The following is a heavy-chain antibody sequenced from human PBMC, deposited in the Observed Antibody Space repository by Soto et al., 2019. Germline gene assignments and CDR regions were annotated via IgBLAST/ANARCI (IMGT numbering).Heavy chain of an antibody. CDR1: GGSISSGDYY. CDR2: IYYSGST. Sequence: QVQLQESGPGLVKPSQTLSLTCTVSGGSISSGDYYWSWIRQPPGKGLEWIGYIYYSGSTYYNPSLKSRVTISVDTSKNQFSLKLSSVTAADTAVYYCARLLLGLRWRGLGGFPPKFDYWGQGTLVTVSS. CDR3: ARLLLGLRWRGLGGFPPKFDY. D-gene: IGHD3-16*01. J-gene: IGHJ4*02. V-gene: IGHV4-30-4*01.